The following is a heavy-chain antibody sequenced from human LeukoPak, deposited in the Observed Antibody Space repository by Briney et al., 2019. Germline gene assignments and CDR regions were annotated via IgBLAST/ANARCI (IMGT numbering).Heavy chain of an antibody. CDR1: GGSISIYY. CDR2: VYDSGST. V-gene: IGHV4-59*08. J-gene: IGHJ4*02. D-gene: IGHD6-19*01. CDR3: AASIAVPGIFDY. Sequence: SETLSLTCTVSGGSISIYYWSWIRQPPGKELEWIGYVYDSGSTGYNPSLKSRVTISIDTSKNQFSLNLSSVTAADTAVYYCAASIAVPGIFDYWGQGSLVTVSS.